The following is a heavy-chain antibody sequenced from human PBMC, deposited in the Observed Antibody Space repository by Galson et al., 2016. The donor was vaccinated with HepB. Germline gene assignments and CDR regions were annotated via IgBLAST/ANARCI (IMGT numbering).Heavy chain of an antibody. CDR1: GFTFSSYA. CDR2: ISGSGGST. V-gene: IGHV3-23*01. CDR3: ARGPGRLGDFAGYYYYYYMDV. Sequence: SLRLSCAASGFTFSSYAMSWVRQAPGKGLEWVSGISGSGGSTYYADSVKGRFTISRDDSKNMLNLQMNSLRVEDTAVYYCARGPGRLGDFAGYYYYYYMDVWGRGTTVTVSS. J-gene: IGHJ6*03. D-gene: IGHD3-10*01.